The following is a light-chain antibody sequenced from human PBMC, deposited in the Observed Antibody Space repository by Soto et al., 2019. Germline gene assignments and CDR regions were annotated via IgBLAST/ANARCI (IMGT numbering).Light chain of an antibody. J-gene: IGKJ4*01. V-gene: IGKV3-11*01. Sequence: EIVLTQSPATLSLSPGERATLSCRASQSVSSYLAWYQQKPGQAPRLLIYDTSNRATGIPARFSGSGSGTDFTLTISSLEPEDFAVYYCQQRSDWPPGLTFGGGTKVEFK. CDR1: QSVSSY. CDR3: QQRSDWPPGLT. CDR2: DTS.